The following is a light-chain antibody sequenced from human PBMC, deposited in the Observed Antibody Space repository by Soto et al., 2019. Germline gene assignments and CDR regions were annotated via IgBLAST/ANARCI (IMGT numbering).Light chain of an antibody. V-gene: IGKV3-15*01. CDR2: GAA. J-gene: IGKJ1*01. Sequence: EIVMTQSPATLSVSPGERATLSCRASQSVGSNFAWYQQKPGQAPRLLIYGAATRATGIPARFSGSGCGTEFTLTISSLQSEDFAIYFCQQYNNWPPDRTFGQGTKVEIK. CDR3: QQYNNWPPDRT. CDR1: QSVGSN.